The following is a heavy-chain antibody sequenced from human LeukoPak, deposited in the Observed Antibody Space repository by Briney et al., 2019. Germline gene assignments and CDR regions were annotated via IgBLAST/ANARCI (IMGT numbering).Heavy chain of an antibody. CDR3: AGWSYYYGSGSSSY. J-gene: IGHJ4*02. CDR2: IYHSGST. V-gene: IGHV4-30-2*02. Sequence: NPSETLSLTCAVSGGSISSGGYSWSWIRQPPGKGLEWIGYIYHSGSTYYNPSLKSRVTISVDTSKNQFSLKLSSVTAADTAVYYCAGWSYYYGSGSSSYWGQGTLVTVSS. D-gene: IGHD3-10*01. CDR1: GGSISSGGYS.